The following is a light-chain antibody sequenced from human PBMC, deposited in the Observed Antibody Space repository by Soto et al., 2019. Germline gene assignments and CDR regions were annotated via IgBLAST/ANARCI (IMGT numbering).Light chain of an antibody. Sequence: QSVLTQPASVSGSPGQSITISCTGTSSDVGGYNYVSWYQQQPGKAPKFMIYDVTNRPSGVSNRFSGSKSGNTASLTIFGLQAEDEADYYCCSYTTSNTRQIVFGTGTKSPS. CDR3: CSYTTSNTRQIV. V-gene: IGLV2-14*01. CDR1: SSDVGGYNY. CDR2: DVT. J-gene: IGLJ1*01.